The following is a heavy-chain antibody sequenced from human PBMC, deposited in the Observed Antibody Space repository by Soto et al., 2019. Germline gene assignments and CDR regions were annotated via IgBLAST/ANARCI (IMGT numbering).Heavy chain of an antibody. D-gene: IGHD3-10*01. CDR1: GFTFSSYG. Sequence: QVQLVESGGGVVQPGRSLRLSCAASGFTFSSYGMHWVRQAPGKGLEWVAVIWYDGSNKYYADSVKGRFTISRDNSKNTLYLQMNSLRAEDTAVYYCARSPPTGGWFDPWGQGTLVTVSS. J-gene: IGHJ5*02. CDR2: IWYDGSNK. V-gene: IGHV3-33*01. CDR3: ARSPPTGGWFDP.